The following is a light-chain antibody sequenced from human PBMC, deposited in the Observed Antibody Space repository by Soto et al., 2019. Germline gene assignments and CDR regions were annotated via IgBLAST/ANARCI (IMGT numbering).Light chain of an antibody. CDR3: QHYGIYPIT. V-gene: IGKV3-20*01. CDR2: DTS. Sequence: EIVLTQSPGTLSSSVGERITLSCRASQSVSSYLAWYQQTPGQTPTLLIYDTSNRATGTPDRFSGSGSGTDFTLTIISLEPEVFTVDYCQHYGIYPITFGGGNTVEIK. CDR1: QSVSSY. J-gene: IGKJ4*01.